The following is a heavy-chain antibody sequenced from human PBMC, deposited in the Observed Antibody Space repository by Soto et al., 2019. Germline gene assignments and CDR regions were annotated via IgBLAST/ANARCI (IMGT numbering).Heavy chain of an antibody. V-gene: IGHV4-34*01. J-gene: IGHJ6*03. CDR3: ARASDYYYYYMDV. D-gene: IGHD2-2*01. CDR1: GGSFSGYY. Sequence: SEILSLTCAVYGGSFSGYYWSWIRQPPGKGLEWIGEIDHSGSTNYNPSLKSRVTISVDTSKNQFSLKLSSVTAADTAVYYCARASDYYYYYMDVWGKGTTVNVSS. CDR2: IDHSGST.